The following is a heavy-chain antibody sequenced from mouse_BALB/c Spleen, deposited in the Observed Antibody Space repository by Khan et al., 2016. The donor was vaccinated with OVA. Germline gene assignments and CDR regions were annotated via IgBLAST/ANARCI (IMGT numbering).Heavy chain of an antibody. CDR1: GYSITSDCA. CDR3: ARNYGYMDY. D-gene: IGHD1-2*01. J-gene: IGHJ4*01. V-gene: IGHV3-2*02. Sequence: EVQLQESGPGLVKPSQSLSLTCTVPGYSITSDCAWNWIRQFPGNKLEWMGYISYSGSTSYNPSLKSRISITRDTSKNQFFLQLNSVTTEDTDIFYCARNYGYMDYWGPGTSVTVSS. CDR2: ISYSGST.